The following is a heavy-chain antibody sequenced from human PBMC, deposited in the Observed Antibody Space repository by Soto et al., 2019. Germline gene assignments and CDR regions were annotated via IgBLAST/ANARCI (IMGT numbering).Heavy chain of an antibody. V-gene: IGHV1-58*01. CDR3: AAEVQHYDILTGALDY. CDR2: IVVGSGNT. Sequence: RASVKVSCKASGFTFTSSAVQWVRQARGQRLEWIGWIVVGSGNTNYAQKFQERVTITRDMSTSTAYMELSSLRSEDTAVYYCAAEVQHYDILTGALDYWGQGALVTVSS. D-gene: IGHD3-9*01. J-gene: IGHJ4*02. CDR1: GFTFTSSA.